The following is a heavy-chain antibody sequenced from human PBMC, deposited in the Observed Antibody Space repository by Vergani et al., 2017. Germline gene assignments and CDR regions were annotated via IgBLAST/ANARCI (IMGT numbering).Heavy chain of an antibody. J-gene: IGHJ2*01. V-gene: IGHV3-21*01. CDR3: AREGCSSTSCYAGWYFDL. CDR2: ISSRSSYI. Sequence: EVQLVESGGGLVKPGGSLRLSCAASGFTFSSYSMNWVRQAPGKGLEWVSSISSRSSYIYYADSVKGRFTISRDNAKNSLYLQMNSLRAEDTAVYYCAREGCSSTSCYAGWYFDLWGRGTLVTVSS. D-gene: IGHD2-2*01. CDR1: GFTFSSYS.